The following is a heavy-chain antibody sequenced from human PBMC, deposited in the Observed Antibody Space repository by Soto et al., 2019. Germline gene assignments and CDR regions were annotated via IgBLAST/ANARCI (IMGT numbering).Heavy chain of an antibody. CDR2: ISSSGSTI. Sequence: GSLRLSCAASGFTFSSYEMNWVRQAPGKGLEWVSYISSSGSTIYYADSVKGRFTISRDNAKNSLYLQMNSLRAEDTAVYYCARAQYSYASLTDYYYGMDVWGQGTTVTVSS. V-gene: IGHV3-48*03. CDR1: GFTFSSYE. CDR3: ARAQYSYASLTDYYYGMDV. J-gene: IGHJ6*02. D-gene: IGHD5-18*01.